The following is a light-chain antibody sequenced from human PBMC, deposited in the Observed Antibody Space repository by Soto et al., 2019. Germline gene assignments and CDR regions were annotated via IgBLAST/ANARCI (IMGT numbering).Light chain of an antibody. Sequence: DIVMTQSPDSLAVSLGERATINCKSSQSVLYSSNNKNYLAWYQQRPGQSPKLLLYWASTRESGVPDRFSGSGSGTDFTLTITSLQAEDVAVYYCQQYESTPPTFGQGTKLEI. V-gene: IGKV4-1*01. CDR2: WAS. CDR1: QSVLYSSNNKNY. CDR3: QQYESTPPT. J-gene: IGKJ2*01.